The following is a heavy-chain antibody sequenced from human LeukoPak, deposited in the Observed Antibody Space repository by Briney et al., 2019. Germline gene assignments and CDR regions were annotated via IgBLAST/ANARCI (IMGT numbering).Heavy chain of an antibody. CDR3: ARDCVAVAGTPFDY. CDR2: IIPILGVA. J-gene: IGHJ4*02. V-gene: IGHV1-69*04. CDR1: GGTFSSYA. Sequence: SVTVSCKASGGTFSSYAISWVRQAPGPGLEWMGRIIPILGVANYAQKLQGRVTITADKSTSTTYMDLSSLRSEDTSLYCCARDCVAVAGTPFDYWGQGTLVTVSS. D-gene: IGHD6-19*01.